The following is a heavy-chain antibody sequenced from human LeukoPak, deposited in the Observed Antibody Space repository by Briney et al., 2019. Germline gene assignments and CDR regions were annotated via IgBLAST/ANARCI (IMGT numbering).Heavy chain of an antibody. Sequence: ASVKVSCKASGYTFTSYGISWVRQAPGQGLEWMAWISANSGNTNYAQKVQDRVTMTTDTSTSTAYMELRSLRSDDTAVYYCARGWANYYDSNGYHDCWGQGTLVTVSS. D-gene: IGHD3-22*01. CDR3: ARGWANYYDSNGYHDC. V-gene: IGHV1-18*01. CDR2: ISANSGNT. J-gene: IGHJ4*02. CDR1: GYTFTSYG.